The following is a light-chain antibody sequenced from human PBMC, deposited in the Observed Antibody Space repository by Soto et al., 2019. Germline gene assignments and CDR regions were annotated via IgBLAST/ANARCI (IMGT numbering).Light chain of an antibody. V-gene: IGLV1-47*01. CDR1: RSNIGRNY. CDR2: RNN. Sequence: QAVVTQPPSASGTPGQRVSISCSGSRSNIGRNYVYWYQQLPGTAPKLLIQRNNERPSGVPDRFSGSKSGTSVYLAISGLRSEDEATYYCAAWYDTLNGQVFGGGTKLTVL. CDR3: AAWYDTLNGQV. J-gene: IGLJ3*02.